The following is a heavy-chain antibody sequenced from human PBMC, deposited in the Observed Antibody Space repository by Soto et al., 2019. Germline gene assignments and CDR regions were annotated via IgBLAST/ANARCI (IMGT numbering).Heavy chain of an antibody. CDR2: ISSSSSYI. D-gene: IGHD5-12*01. CDR1: GFTFSSYS. CDR3: ARSFSNSGYDATEADY. Sequence: EVQLVASGGGLVKPGGSLRLSCAASGFTFSSYSMNWVRQAPGKGLEWVSSISSSSSYIYYADSVKGRFTISRDNAKNSLYLQMNSLRAEDTAVYYCARSFSNSGYDATEADYWGQGTLVTVSS. J-gene: IGHJ4*02. V-gene: IGHV3-21*01.